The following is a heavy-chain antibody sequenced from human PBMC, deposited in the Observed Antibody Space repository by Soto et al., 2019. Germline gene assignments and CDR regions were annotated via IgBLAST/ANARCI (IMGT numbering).Heavy chain of an antibody. CDR3: ARDLGYSSSWNVYYYYGMDV. CDR2: ITSISTYI. J-gene: IGHJ6*02. D-gene: IGHD6-13*01. V-gene: IGHV3-21*01. CDR1: GFTFSSYT. Sequence: GGSLRLSCAASGFTFSSYTMNWVRRAPGKGLEGVSSITSISTYIYYADSVKGRFTISRDNTKNSLYLQINSLRAEDTAVYYCARDLGYSSSWNVYYYYGMDVWGQGTTVTVSS.